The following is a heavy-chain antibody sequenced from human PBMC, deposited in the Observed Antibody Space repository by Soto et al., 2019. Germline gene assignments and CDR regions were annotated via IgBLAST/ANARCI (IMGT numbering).Heavy chain of an antibody. D-gene: IGHD3-9*01. CDR2: INAGNGNT. CDR3: AEDILTGSRAFDI. V-gene: IGHV1-3*01. CDR1: RYTFTSYA. J-gene: IGHJ3*02. Sequence: ASVKVSSKASRYTFTSYAMHWVRQAPGQRLEWMGWINAGNGNTKYSQKFQGRVTITRDTSASTAYMELSSLRSEDTAVYYCAEDILTGSRAFDIWGQGTMVTVSS.